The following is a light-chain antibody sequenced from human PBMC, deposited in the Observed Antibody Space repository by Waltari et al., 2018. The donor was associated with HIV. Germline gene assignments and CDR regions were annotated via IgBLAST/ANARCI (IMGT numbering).Light chain of an antibody. Sequence: DIVITQSPATLSESPGESVTISCRASQSVRTSLAWYQQKPRQAPRLLIYGASSRATGIPARFSGSGSGTEFTLTISSLQSEDSAVYHCQQYDDWPPFTFGQGTKLEIK. V-gene: IGKV3-15*01. J-gene: IGKJ2*01. CDR3: QQYDDWPPFT. CDR2: GAS. CDR1: QSVRTS.